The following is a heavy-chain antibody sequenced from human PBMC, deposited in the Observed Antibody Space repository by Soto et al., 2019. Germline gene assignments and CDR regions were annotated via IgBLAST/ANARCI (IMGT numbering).Heavy chain of an antibody. J-gene: IGHJ4*02. CDR2: MYHRGNT. D-gene: IGHD2-15*01. V-gene: IGHV4-31*11. CDR3: ARYCSGGSCLMSYFDY. CDR1: GASISTDTYY. Sequence: TLSLPCAVSGASISTDTYYWSWIRQHPGKGLEWVGYMYHRGNTYYSPSLKSRVTISIDTSKNQFSLMLSYLTAADTAVYYCARYCSGGSCLMSYFDYWGQGALVTVSS.